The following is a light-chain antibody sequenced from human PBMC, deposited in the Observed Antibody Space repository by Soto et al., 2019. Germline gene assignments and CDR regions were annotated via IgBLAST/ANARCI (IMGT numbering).Light chain of an antibody. V-gene: IGKV3-20*01. CDR3: QQYNNSLWT. J-gene: IGKJ1*01. CDR1: QSVSSTY. CDR2: GAS. Sequence: ETVLTQSPGTLSLSPGERAILSCRASQSVSSTYLAWYQQKPGQAPRLLIYGASSRATGIPDRFSSSGSGTDVTLTSSRLEPGEFAVYYCQQYNNSLWTFGQGTKVEIK.